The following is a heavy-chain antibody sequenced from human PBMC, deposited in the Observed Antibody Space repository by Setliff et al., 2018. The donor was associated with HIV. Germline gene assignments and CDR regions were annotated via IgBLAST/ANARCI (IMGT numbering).Heavy chain of an antibody. Sequence: GGSLRLSCAASGFTFSNAWMKSKTDGGTTDYAAPVKGRFTISRDDSKNTLYLQMNSLKTEDTAVYYCTTPLGYDSSGPTRYYYYYMDVWGKGTTVTVSS. CDR3: TTPLGYDSSGPTRYYYYYMDV. J-gene: IGHJ6*03. D-gene: IGHD3-22*01. V-gene: IGHV3-15*07. CDR2: SKTDGGTT. CDR1: GFTFSNAW.